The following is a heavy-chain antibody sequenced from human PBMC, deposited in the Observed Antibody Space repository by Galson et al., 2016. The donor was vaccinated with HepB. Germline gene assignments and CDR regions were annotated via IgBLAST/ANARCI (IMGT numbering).Heavy chain of an antibody. CDR2: TYYKSKWYS. CDR1: GDSVSSDSAA. V-gene: IGHV6-1*01. J-gene: IGHJ3*02. D-gene: IGHD7-27*01. Sequence: CAISGDSVSSDSAAWNWIRQSPSGGLEWLGRTYYKSKWYSDYAVSVKGRITINPDTSKNQFSLQLKSVTPDDTAVYFCARDDTDKWGRHWMAFDIWGQGTKVIVS. CDR3: ARDDTDKWGRHWMAFDI.